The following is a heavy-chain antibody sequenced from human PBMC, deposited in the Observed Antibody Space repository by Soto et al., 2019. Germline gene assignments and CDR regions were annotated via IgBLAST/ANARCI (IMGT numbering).Heavy chain of an antibody. CDR2: VHYSGSI. J-gene: IGHJ6*02. CDR1: RGSIRPYY. Sequence: SETLSLTCTVSRGSIRPYYWSWIRQPPGMGLEWIGYVHYSGSINYNPSLKSRVTISVDTSKNQFSLKLNSVTAADTAVYFCARCGGGSCLDHHGLAVWGQGTTVTVSS. CDR3: ARCGGGSCLDHHGLAV. D-gene: IGHD2-15*01. V-gene: IGHV4-59*01.